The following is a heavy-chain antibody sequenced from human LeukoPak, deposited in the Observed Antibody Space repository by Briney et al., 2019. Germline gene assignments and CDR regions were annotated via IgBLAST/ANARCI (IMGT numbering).Heavy chain of an antibody. J-gene: IGHJ4*02. D-gene: IGHD3-22*01. V-gene: IGHV3-30*04. Sequence: PGGSLRLSCLASGFTFSGFSFSNYPMYWVRQAPGKGLEWVAVISYDGSNKYYADSVKGRFTISRDNSKNTLYLQMNSLRAEDTAVYYCARVGDSSGKSFYYFDYWGQGTLVTVSS. CDR1: GFTFSGFSFSNYP. CDR3: ARVGDSSGKSFYYFDY. CDR2: ISYDGSNK.